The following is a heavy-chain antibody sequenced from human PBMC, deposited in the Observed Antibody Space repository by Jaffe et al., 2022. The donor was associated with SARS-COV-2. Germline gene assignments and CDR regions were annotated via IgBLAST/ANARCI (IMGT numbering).Heavy chain of an antibody. V-gene: IGHV4-59*01. CDR1: GGSIISFY. CDR3: ARGVVPIASR. D-gene: IGHD2-2*01. CDR2: VYHTGST. J-gene: IGHJ4*02. Sequence: QVQLQESGPGLVKPSETLSLTCSVSGGSIISFYWSWIRQPPGKGLEWIGYVYHTGSTYYNPSLKSRVTISVDSSRNQFSLNLTSMTPADTAVYYCARGVVPIASRWGRGTLVTVTS.